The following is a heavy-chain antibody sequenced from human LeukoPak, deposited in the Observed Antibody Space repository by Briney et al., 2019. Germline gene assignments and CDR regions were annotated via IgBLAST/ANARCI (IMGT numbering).Heavy chain of an antibody. V-gene: IGHV3-23*01. Sequence: GGSLRLSCAASGFTFSSYEMNWVRQAPGKGLEWVSLISGTGGSTYYADSVKGRFTISRDNSKNTLYLQMNSLRAEDTAVYYCARGSLYFDYWGQGTLVTVSS. CDR2: ISGTGGST. CDR1: GFTFSSYE. J-gene: IGHJ4*02. D-gene: IGHD3-10*01. CDR3: ARGSLYFDY.